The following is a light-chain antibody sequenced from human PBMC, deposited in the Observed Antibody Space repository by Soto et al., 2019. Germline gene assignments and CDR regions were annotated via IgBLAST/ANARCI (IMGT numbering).Light chain of an antibody. CDR1: SSNIGSNY. CDR3: AAWDDSLSARYV. J-gene: IGLJ1*01. Sequence: QSVLTQPPSASGTPGQRLTISCSGISSNIGSNYVYWYQHLPGKAPKLLIYRNNQRPSGVPDRFSGPKSGTSAALAISGLGSEDGADYYCAAWDDSLSARYVFGTGTKLTV. V-gene: IGLV1-47*01. CDR2: RNN.